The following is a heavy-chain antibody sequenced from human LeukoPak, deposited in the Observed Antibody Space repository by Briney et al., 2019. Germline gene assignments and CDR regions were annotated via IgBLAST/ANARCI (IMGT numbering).Heavy chain of an antibody. CDR1: GYTFTGYY. Sequence: ASVRVSCKASGYTFTGYYMHWVRQGPGQGLEWMGWINPNSGGTNYAQKFQGRVTMTRDTSISTAYMELSRLRSDDTAVYYCAREPFMITFGGGPDVYAFDIWGQGTMVTVSS. CDR3: AREPFMITFGGGPDVYAFDI. D-gene: IGHD3-16*01. J-gene: IGHJ3*02. CDR2: INPNSGGT. V-gene: IGHV1-2*02.